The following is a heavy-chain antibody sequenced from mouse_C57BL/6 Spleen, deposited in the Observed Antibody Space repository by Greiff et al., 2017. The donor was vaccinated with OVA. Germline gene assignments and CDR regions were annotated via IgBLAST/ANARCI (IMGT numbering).Heavy chain of an antibody. CDR2: ISDGGSYT. CDR3: ARDHYYGSSSFFDY. D-gene: IGHD1-1*01. V-gene: IGHV5-4*01. J-gene: IGHJ2*01. Sequence: DVMLVESGGGLVKPGGSLKLSCAASGFTFSSYAMSWVRQTPEKRLEWVATISDGGSYTYYPDNVKGRFTISRDNAKNNLYLQMSHLKSEDTAMYYCARDHYYGSSSFFDYWGQGTTLTVSS. CDR1: GFTFSSYA.